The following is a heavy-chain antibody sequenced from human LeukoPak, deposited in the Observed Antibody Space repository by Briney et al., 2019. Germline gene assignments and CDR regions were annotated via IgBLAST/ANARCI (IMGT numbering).Heavy chain of an antibody. V-gene: IGHV3-66*01. Sequence: GGSLRRSCAASGISVSSNYMSWVRQAPGKGLQWVSVIYVDGSTYYADSVKGRITISRDNSRNTLYLQMNSLRAEDTAVYYCAREHTTVTKYYFDYWGQGTLVTVSS. D-gene: IGHD4-17*01. J-gene: IGHJ4*02. CDR3: AREHTTVTKYYFDY. CDR1: GISVSSNY. CDR2: IYVDGST.